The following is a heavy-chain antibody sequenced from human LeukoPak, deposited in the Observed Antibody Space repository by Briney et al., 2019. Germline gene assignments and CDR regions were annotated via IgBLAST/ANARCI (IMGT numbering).Heavy chain of an antibody. D-gene: IGHD3-3*01. CDR1: GFTFDDYA. J-gene: IGHJ4*02. CDR2: ISGDRGKT. V-gene: IGHV3-43*02. CDR3: AKDMGPLGTIWIDY. Sequence: GGSLRLSCAASGFTFDDYAMHWVRQAPGKGLEWVSLISGDRGKTYYADSLKGRFAVSRDNSKNSLYLQMNSLRTEDTALYYCAKDMGPLGTIWIDYWGQGILVTVSS.